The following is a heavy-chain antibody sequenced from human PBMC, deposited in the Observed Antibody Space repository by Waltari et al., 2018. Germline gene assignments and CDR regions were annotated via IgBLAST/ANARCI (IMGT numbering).Heavy chain of an antibody. CDR3: ARDRSGEQGGMDL. D-gene: IGHD6-19*01. J-gene: IGHJ6*02. V-gene: IGHV4-59*01. CDR1: SGSIRNYY. CDR2: INYGGNT. Sequence: QVQLQESGPGLVTPSDTLSLTCTVSSGSIRNYYWSWIRQPPGKGLEWVGHINYGGNTNDSPSLKSRVTISVDTSKNQFSLKVKSVTAADTAVYYCARDRSGEQGGMDLWGQGTTVTVSS.